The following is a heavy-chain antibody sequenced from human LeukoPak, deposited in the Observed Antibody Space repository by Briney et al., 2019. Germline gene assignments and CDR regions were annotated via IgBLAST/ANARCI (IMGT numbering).Heavy chain of an antibody. CDR2: ISSSGSTI. Sequence: GGSLRLSCAASGFTFSSYEMNWVRQAPGKGLEWVSYISSSGSTIYYADSVKGRFTISRDNAKNSLYLQMNSLRAEDTAVYYCGRDSAGYRSYFDYWGQGTLVTVSS. CDR3: GRDSAGYRSYFDY. V-gene: IGHV3-48*03. D-gene: IGHD6-13*01. CDR1: GFTFSSYE. J-gene: IGHJ4*02.